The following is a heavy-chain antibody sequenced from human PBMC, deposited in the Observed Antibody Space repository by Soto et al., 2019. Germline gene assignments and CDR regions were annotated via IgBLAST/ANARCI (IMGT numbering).Heavy chain of an antibody. V-gene: IGHV4-34*01. J-gene: IGHJ5*02. CDR1: GGPFSGHI. CDR3: AAGGGLILGRMVWVAP. CDR2: INHSGTI. Sequence: SENLCLTCSVSGGPFSGHIWNGIRQPPGKGLEWIGEINHSGTINYNPSLRSRVTISRDTSRSQFSLKLTSVTAADTAIYYCAAGGGLILGRMVWVAPWGQGPLVSVS. D-gene: IGHD1-1*01.